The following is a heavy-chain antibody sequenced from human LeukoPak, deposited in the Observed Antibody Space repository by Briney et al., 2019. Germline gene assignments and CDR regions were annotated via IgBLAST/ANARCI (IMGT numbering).Heavy chain of an antibody. CDR3: ARIAYYYDSGGYQNTDY. J-gene: IGHJ4*02. V-gene: IGHV1-69*13. D-gene: IGHD3-22*01. Sequence: SLKVSCKTSGGTFISYAISWGRQAPGQGLEWMVGIIPIFGTANYAQKFQGRVTITADESTSTAYMELSSLRSEDTAVYYCARIAYYYDSGGYQNTDYWGQGTLVTVSP. CDR2: IIPIFGTA. CDR1: GGTFISYA.